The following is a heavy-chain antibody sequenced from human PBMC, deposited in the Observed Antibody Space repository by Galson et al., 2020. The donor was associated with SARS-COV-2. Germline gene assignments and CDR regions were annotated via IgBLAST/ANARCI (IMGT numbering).Heavy chain of an antibody. J-gene: IGHJ4*02. Sequence: GGSLRLSCAASGFTFSSYAMHWVRQAPGKGLELVAVISYDGSNKYYADSVKGRFTISRDNSKNTLYLQMNSLRAEDTAVYYCARARDGYRNFDYWGQGTLVTVSS. V-gene: IGHV3-30-3*01. D-gene: IGHD5-12*01. CDR2: ISYDGSNK. CDR1: GFTFSSYA. CDR3: ARARDGYRNFDY.